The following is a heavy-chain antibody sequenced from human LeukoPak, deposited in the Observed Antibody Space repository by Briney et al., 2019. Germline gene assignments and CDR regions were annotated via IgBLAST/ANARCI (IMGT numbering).Heavy chain of an antibody. J-gene: IGHJ6*03. CDR2: MNPNSGNT. CDR1: GYTFTSYD. D-gene: IGHD1-14*01. V-gene: IGHV1-8*03. Sequence: ASVKVSCKAFGYTFTSYDINWVRQATGQGLEWMGWMNPNSGNTGYAQKFQGRVTITRNTSISTAYMELSSLRSEDTAVYYCARGTGNKYYYYYYMDVWGKGTTVTVSS. CDR3: ARGTGNKYYYYYYMDV.